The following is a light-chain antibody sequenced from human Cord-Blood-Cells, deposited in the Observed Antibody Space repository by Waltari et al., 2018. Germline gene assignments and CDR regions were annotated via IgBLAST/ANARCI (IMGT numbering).Light chain of an antibody. CDR2: QDS. J-gene: IGLJ2*01. CDR3: QAWDSSTVV. Sequence: SYELTQPPSVSVSPGQAASITCPGDKLGDKYACWYQQKPGQSPVLVIYQDSKRPSGIPGLFAGSNSGNTATLTIGGTQAMDEADYYCQAWDSSTVVFGGGTKLTVL. V-gene: IGLV3-1*01. CDR1: KLGDKY.